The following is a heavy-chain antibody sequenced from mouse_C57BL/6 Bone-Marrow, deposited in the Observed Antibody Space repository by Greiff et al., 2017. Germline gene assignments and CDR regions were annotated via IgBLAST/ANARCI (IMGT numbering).Heavy chain of an antibody. J-gene: IGHJ1*03. CDR3: ATITTVVADWYFDV. CDR2: IAPENGGT. D-gene: IGHD1-1*01. CDR1: GFNIKDDY. Sequence: VQLQQSGAELVRPGASVKLSCTASGFNIKDDYMHWVKQRPEQGLEWIGWIAPENGGTEYASKFQGKATIAADTSSNTAYLQLSSLTSEDTAVYYCATITTVVADWYFDVWGTGTTVTVSA. V-gene: IGHV14-4*01.